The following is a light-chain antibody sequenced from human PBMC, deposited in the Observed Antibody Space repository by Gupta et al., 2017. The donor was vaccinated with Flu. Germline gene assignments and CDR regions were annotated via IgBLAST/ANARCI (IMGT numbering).Light chain of an antibody. CDR3: QQYGSSPLT. V-gene: IGKV3-20*01. CDR1: QSVSSSY. CDR2: GAS. Sequence: GTLALSPGERATLSCRASQSVSSSYLAWYQQKPGQAPRLLIYGASSRATGIPDRFSGSGSGTDFTLTISRLEPEDFAVYYCQQYGSSPLTFGGGTKVEIK. J-gene: IGKJ4*01.